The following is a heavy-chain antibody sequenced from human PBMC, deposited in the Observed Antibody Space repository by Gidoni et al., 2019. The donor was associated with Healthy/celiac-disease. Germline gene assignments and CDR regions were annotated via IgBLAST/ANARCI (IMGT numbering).Heavy chain of an antibody. J-gene: IGHJ3*02. Sequence: EVQLLESGGGLVQPGGSLRLSCAASGFPFSSYAMSWVRQAPGKGLEWVSAIRGSGGSTYYADSVKGRFTISRDNSKNTLELQMNSLRAEDTAVYYCAKPYSSGFDAFDIWGQGTMVTVSS. CDR3: AKPYSSGFDAFDI. CDR1: GFPFSSYA. V-gene: IGHV3-23*01. CDR2: IRGSGGST. D-gene: IGHD6-19*01.